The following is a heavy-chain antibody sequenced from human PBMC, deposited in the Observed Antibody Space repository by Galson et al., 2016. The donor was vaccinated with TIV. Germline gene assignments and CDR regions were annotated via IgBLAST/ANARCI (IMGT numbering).Heavy chain of an antibody. CDR3: AKRINYGGDAFEN. V-gene: IGHV3-23*01. J-gene: IGHJ3*02. Sequence: SLRLSCAASGFTFNNYAMSWVRQAPGKGLEWVSGISGSGGVTYFADSVKGRFPISRDNSKNTLYLQLNSLRSEDTAVYYCAKRINYGGDAFENWGQGTMVTVSS. D-gene: IGHD4-23*01. CDR1: GFTFNNYA. CDR2: ISGSGGVT.